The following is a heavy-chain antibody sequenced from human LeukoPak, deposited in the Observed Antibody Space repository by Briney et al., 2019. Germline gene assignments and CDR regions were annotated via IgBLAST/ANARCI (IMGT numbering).Heavy chain of an antibody. J-gene: IGHJ4*02. CDR2: IYYSGST. D-gene: IGHD3-10*01. V-gene: IGHV4-39*01. Sequence: SETLSLTCTVSGGSISSSSYYWGWIRQPPGRGLEWIGSIYYSGSTYYNPSLKSRVTISVDTSKNQFSLKLSSVTAADTAVYYCARVRITMVRGAPGPDYWGQGTLVTVSS. CDR1: GGSISSSSYY. CDR3: ARVRITMVRGAPGPDY.